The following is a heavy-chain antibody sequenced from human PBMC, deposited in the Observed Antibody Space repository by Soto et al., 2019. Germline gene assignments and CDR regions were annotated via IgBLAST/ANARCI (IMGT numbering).Heavy chain of an antibody. Sequence: SQTLSLTCAISGYSVSSNSAGWNWIRQTPSRGLEWLGRTYYRSKWYFNYAVSVESRITINPDTSKNQFSLQLSSVTPDDTAVYYCARGSWDDVSGHYYCTTTSRSGWSSWGQGALVTVSS. J-gene: IGHJ4*02. CDR2: TYYRSKWYF. D-gene: IGHD6-19*01. V-gene: IGHV6-1*01. CDR1: GYSVSSNSAG. CDR3: ARGSWDDVSGHYYCTTTSRSGWSS.